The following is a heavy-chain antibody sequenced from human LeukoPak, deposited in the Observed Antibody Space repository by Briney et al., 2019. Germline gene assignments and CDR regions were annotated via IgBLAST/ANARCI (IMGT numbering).Heavy chain of an antibody. Sequence: GGSLRLSCAASGFIFSDSAMHWVRQASGKGLEWVGHVRSKPNNYATEYAASVKGRFTISRDDSENTAYLKMNSLKTEDTAVYYCSSPGHDFDVRSGYYSFWGPGILVTVSS. V-gene: IGHV3-73*01. CDR3: SSPGHDFDVRSGYYSF. D-gene: IGHD3-3*01. CDR2: VRSKPNNYAT. CDR1: GFIFSDSA. J-gene: IGHJ4*02.